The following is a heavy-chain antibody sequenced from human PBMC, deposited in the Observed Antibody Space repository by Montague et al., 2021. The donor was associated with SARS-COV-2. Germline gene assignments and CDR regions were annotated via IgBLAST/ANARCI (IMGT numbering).Heavy chain of an antibody. CDR2: INPNSGGT. CDR1: GYTFTGYY. Sequence: SVKVSCKASGYTFTGYYMHWVRQAPGQGLEWMGWINPNSGGTNYAQKFQGRVTMTRDTSISTAYMELSRPRSDDTAVYYCAREGTTYYYDSSGYPYYYYYGMDVWGQGTTVTVSS. CDR3: AREGTTYYYDSSGYPYYYYYGMDV. V-gene: IGHV1-2*02. D-gene: IGHD3-22*01. J-gene: IGHJ6*02.